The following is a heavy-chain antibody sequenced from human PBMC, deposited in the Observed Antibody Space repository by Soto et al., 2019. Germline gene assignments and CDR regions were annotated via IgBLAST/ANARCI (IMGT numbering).Heavy chain of an antibody. Sequence: PSETLSLTCTVSGGSISSVDYYWIWIRQPPGKGLEWIGYIYYSGSTYYNPSLKSRVTISLDTSKNQFSLKLSSVTAADTAVYYGARVGGGGSTFDSWGKGTMVTVAS. V-gene: IGHV4-30-4*01. D-gene: IGHD2-15*01. J-gene: IGHJ3*02. CDR1: GGSISSVDYY. CDR3: ARVGGGGSTFDS. CDR2: IYYSGST.